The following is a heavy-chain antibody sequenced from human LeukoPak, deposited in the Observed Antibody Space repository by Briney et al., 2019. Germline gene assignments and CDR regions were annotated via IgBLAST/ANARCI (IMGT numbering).Heavy chain of an antibody. V-gene: IGHV2-70*11. CDR3: ARIRVFDSANYYPDY. CDR2: IDWDDDK. J-gene: IGHJ4*02. D-gene: IGHD1-26*01. Sequence: SGPALVKPTQTLTLTCTFSGFSLSTSGMCVSWIRQPPGKALEWLARIDWDDDKYYSASLKARLTISKDPSKNQVVLTMTNMDPVDTATYYCARIRVFDSANYYPDYWGQGTLVTVSS. CDR1: GFSLSTSGMC.